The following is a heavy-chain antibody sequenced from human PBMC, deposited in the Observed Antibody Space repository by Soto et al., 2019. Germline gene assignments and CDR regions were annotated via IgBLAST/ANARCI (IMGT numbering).Heavy chain of an antibody. V-gene: IGHV1-18*01. CDR2: ISPYNGNT. J-gene: IGHJ4*02. Sequence: ASVKVSCKASGYTFATFGITWVRQAPGQGLEWMGWISPYNGNTDYAQKFQGRVNVATDTSTSTAYMELRSLRSDDTAVYYCARPDSTVTTRFDYWGQGTLVTVSS. D-gene: IGHD4-17*01. CDR3: ARPDSTVTTRFDY. CDR1: GYTFATFG.